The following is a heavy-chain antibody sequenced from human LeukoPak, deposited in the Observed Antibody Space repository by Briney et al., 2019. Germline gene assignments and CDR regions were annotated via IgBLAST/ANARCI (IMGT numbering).Heavy chain of an antibody. D-gene: IGHD1-26*01. CDR1: GGTFSSYA. Sequence: GASVKVSCKASGGTFSSYAVSWVRQAPGQGLEWMGGIIPIFGTANYAQKFQGRVTITTDESTSTAYMELSRLRSEDTAVYYCARDLGGSYHDAFDIWGQGTMVTVSS. CDR2: IIPIFGTA. CDR3: ARDLGGSYHDAFDI. J-gene: IGHJ3*02. V-gene: IGHV1-69*05.